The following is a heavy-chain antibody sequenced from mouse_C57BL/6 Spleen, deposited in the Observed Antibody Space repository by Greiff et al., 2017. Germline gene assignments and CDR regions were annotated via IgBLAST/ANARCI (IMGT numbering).Heavy chain of an antibody. CDR2: IRNKANGYTT. CDR1: GFTFTDYY. V-gene: IGHV7-3*01. Sequence: EVQVVESGGGLVQPGGSLSLSCAASGFTFTDYYMSWVRQPPGKALEWLGFIRNKANGYTTEYSASVKGRFTISRDNSQSILYLQMNALSAEDSATYYCARYYGCFDYWGQGTTLTVSS. J-gene: IGHJ2*01. D-gene: IGHD1-1*01. CDR3: ARYYGCFDY.